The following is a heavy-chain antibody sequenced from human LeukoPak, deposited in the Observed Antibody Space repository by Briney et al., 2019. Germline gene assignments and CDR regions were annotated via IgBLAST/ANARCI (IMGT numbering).Heavy chain of an antibody. V-gene: IGHV3-23*01. CDR2: ISGSGGIT. CDR3: AKDSSGWWACY. D-gene: IGHD6-19*01. Sequence: GGSLRLSCAASGFTFSSYSMSWVRQAPGKGLEWVSAISGSGGITFYAAIVKGRFTISRDNSKNTLYLQMTSLKAEDKAVYYCAKDSSGWWACYWGHGTLVTVSS. CDR1: GFTFSSYS. J-gene: IGHJ4*01.